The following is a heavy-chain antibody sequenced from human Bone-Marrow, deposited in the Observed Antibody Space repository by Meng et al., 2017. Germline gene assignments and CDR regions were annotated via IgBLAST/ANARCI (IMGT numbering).Heavy chain of an antibody. CDR2: IYYSGST. D-gene: IGHD3-22*01. Sequence: SETLSLTCTVSGGSISSGGYYWSWIRQHPGKGLEWIGYIYYSGSTYYNPSLKSLVTISVDTSKNQFSLKLSSVTAADTAVYYCARGEGDYYYDSSGYYYYGMDVWGQGTTVTVSS. CDR1: GGSISSGGYY. J-gene: IGHJ6*02. CDR3: ARGEGDYYYDSSGYYYYGMDV. V-gene: IGHV4-31*01.